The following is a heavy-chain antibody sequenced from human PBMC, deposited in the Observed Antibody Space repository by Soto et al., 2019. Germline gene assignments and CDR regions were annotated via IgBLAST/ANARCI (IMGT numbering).Heavy chain of an antibody. J-gene: IGHJ6*02. Sequence: EVQLLESGGGLVQPGGSLRLSCAASGFTFSSYAMSWVRQAPGKGLEWVSAISGSGGSTYYADSVKGRFTISRDNSKNTLYLQRKSLRAEDTAVYYCAKVGYSSSSFGMDVWGQGTTVIASS. CDR1: GFTFSSYA. V-gene: IGHV3-23*01. D-gene: IGHD6-13*01. CDR2: ISGSGGST. CDR3: AKVGYSSSSFGMDV.